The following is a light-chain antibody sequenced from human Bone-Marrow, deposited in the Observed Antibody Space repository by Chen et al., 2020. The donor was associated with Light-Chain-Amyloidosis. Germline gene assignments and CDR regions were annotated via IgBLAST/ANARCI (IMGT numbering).Light chain of an antibody. CDR1: DLPTKY. CDR2: RDT. Sequence: SYELTQPPSGSVSRGQKARITCSGDDLPTKYAYWYQQKPGQAPVLVIRRDTERPSGISERFSGSSSGTTATLTISGVQAEDEADYPCQSADSSGTYEVIFGGGTKLTVL. CDR3: QSADSSGTYEVI. J-gene: IGLJ2*01. V-gene: IGLV3-25*03.